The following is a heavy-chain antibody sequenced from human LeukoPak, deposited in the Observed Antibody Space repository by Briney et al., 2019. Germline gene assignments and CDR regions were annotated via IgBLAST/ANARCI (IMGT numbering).Heavy chain of an antibody. Sequence: GGSLRLSCAPSGFTFSTYWMGWVRQAPGKGLEWLANINQGGSEKYYVDSVKGRFTISRDNAKNSLFLQMNSLRAEDTAVYYCVRDVGDLWGQGTLVTVSS. J-gene: IGHJ4*02. D-gene: IGHD2-21*02. CDR1: GFTFSTYW. CDR3: VRDVGDL. CDR2: INQGGSEK. V-gene: IGHV3-7*01.